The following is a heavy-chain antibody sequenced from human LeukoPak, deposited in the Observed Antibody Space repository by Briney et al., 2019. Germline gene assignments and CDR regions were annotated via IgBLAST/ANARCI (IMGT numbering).Heavy chain of an antibody. Sequence: ASVKVSCKASGYTFTSFDINWVRQATGQGLEWMGWMNPNSGGTNNAQKFQGRVTMTRDTSISTAYMELSRLRSDDTAVYYCARDVSGVPNWFDPWGQGTLVTVSS. D-gene: IGHD3-10*01. CDR1: GYTFTSFD. CDR3: ARDVSGVPNWFDP. CDR2: MNPNSGGT. V-gene: IGHV1-2*02. J-gene: IGHJ5*02.